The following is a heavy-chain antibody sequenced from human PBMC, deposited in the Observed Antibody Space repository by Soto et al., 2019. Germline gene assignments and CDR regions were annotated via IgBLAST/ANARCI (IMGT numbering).Heavy chain of an antibody. D-gene: IGHD1-26*01. CDR2: IYYSGST. Sequence: PSETLSLTCTVSGGSISSYYWSWIRQPPGKGLEWIGYIYYSGSTNYNPSLKSRVTISVDTSKNQFSLKLSSVTAADTAVYYCARDWPNRYRGSYYGYCGMDVRGQGTTVTVSS. CDR1: GGSISSYY. J-gene: IGHJ6*02. V-gene: IGHV4-59*01. CDR3: ARDWPNRYRGSYYGYCGMDV.